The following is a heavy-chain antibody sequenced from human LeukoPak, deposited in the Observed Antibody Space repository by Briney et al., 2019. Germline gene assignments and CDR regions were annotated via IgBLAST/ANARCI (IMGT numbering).Heavy chain of an antibody. CDR2: IYYTGST. J-gene: IGHJ3*02. V-gene: IGHV4-59*02. CDR3: ARRRCSSTSCYRSFDI. D-gene: IGHD2-2*01. Sequence: SETLSLTCTISGGSVSDYYWSWIRQSPGKGLEWIGYIYYTGSTTYNPPLKSRVTMSADTSKNQFSLNLNSVTAADTAVYYCARRRCSSTSCYRSFDIWGQGTMVTVSS. CDR1: GGSVSDYY.